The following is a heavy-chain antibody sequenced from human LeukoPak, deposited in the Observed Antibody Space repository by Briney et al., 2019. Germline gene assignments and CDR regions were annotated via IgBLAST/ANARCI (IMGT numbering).Heavy chain of an antibody. CDR1: GYTFTSYG. J-gene: IGHJ4*02. CDR3: ARGYCTSTSCHLDY. CDR2: ISAYNGNT. V-gene: IGHV1-18*01. D-gene: IGHD2-2*01. Sequence: GASVKVSCKASGYTFTSYGINWVRQAPGQGLEWMGWISAYNGNTNYAQKLQGRVTMTTDTSTSTAYIELRSLRSDDTAVYYCARGYCTSTSCHLDYWGQGTLVTVSS.